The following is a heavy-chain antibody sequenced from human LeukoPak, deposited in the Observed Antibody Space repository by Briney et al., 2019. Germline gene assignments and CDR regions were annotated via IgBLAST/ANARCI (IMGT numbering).Heavy chain of an antibody. V-gene: IGHV3-30*04. J-gene: IGHJ4*02. Sequence: GGSLRLSCAASGFTFSSYAMHWVRQAPGKGLEWVAVISYDGSNKYYADSVKGRYTISRDNSKNTLYLQMNSLRAEDTAVYYCARDERASTVPGFDYWGQGTLVTVSS. CDR1: GFTFSSYA. CDR3: ARDERASTVPGFDY. D-gene: IGHD4-17*01. CDR2: ISYDGSNK.